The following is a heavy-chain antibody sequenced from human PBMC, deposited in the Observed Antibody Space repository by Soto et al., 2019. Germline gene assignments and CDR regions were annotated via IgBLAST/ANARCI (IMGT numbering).Heavy chain of an antibody. Sequence: GGSLRLSCAASGFTVSSNYMSWVRQAPGKGLEWVSVIYSGGSTYYADSVKGRFTISRDNSKNTLYLQMNSLRAEDTAVYYCASSLRFLEWFAFDYRGQGPLVTVSS. CDR2: IYSGGST. D-gene: IGHD3-3*01. V-gene: IGHV3-66*01. J-gene: IGHJ4*02. CDR3: ASSLRFLEWFAFDY. CDR1: GFTVSSNY.